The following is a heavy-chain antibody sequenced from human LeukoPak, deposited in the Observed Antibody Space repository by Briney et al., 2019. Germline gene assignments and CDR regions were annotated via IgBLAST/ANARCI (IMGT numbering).Heavy chain of an antibody. CDR1: GGSFSGYY. V-gene: IGHV4-34*01. CDR2: INHSGST. CDR3: ARGSDIVVVPVYGMDV. D-gene: IGHD2-2*01. Sequence: SETLSLTCAVYGGSFSGYYWSWIRQPPGKGLEWIGEINHSGSTNCNPSLKSRVTISVDTSKNQFSLKLSSVTAADTAVYYCARGSDIVVVPVYGMDVWGKGTTVTVSS. J-gene: IGHJ6*04.